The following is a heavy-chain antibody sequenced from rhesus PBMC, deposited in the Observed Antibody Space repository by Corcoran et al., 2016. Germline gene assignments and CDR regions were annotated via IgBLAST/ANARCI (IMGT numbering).Heavy chain of an antibody. J-gene: IGHJ4*01. Sequence: QLQLQESGPGLVKPSETLSVTCAVSGGSISSNYWSWIRQPPGKGLEWIGSIYGSGRSTNYNPSLKSRVPLSVDTAKNQLSLKLSSVTAADTAVYYCARHARYGNYFYFDYWGQGVLVTVSS. V-gene: IGHV4-169*01. D-gene: IGHD4-35*01. CDR2: IYGSGRST. CDR3: ARHARYGNYFYFDY. CDR1: GGSISSNY.